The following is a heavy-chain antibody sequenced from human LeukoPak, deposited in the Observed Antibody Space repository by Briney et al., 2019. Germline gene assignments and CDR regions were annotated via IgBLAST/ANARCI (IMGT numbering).Heavy chain of an antibody. CDR1: GNTFTGHY. V-gene: IGHV1-2*02. CDR2: INPNTGET. Sequence: ASVKVSCKTFGNTFTGHYMHWVRQAPGQGLERMGWINPNTGETDYAQKFQGRVTMTRDTSISTAYMDLSSLTSDDTAMYYCARVTGSRVDPWGQGTLVSVSS. CDR3: ARVTGSRVDP. J-gene: IGHJ5*02.